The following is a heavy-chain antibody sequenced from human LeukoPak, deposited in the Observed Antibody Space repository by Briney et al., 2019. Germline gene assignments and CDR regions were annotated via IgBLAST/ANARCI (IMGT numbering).Heavy chain of an antibody. D-gene: IGHD1-26*01. CDR2: ISSSSYI. V-gene: IGHV3-21*01. CDR3: ARDGRASEGFDY. CDR1: GFTFSSYS. J-gene: IGHJ4*02. Sequence: GGSLRLSCAASGFTFSSYSMNWVRQAPGKGLEWVSSISSSSYIYYADSVKGRFTISRDNAKNSLYLQMNSLRAEDTAVYYCARDGRASEGFDYWGQGTLVTVSS.